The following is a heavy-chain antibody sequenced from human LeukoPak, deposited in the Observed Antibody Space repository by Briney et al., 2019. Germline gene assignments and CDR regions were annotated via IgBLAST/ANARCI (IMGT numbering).Heavy chain of an antibody. V-gene: IGHV4-59*12. Sequence: PSETLSLTCTVSGDSISTYYWSWIRQPPGKGLEWIGSIYYSGSTYYNPSLKSRVTISVDTSKNQFSLKLSSVTAADTAVYYCARGYCSGGSCYSYYYNYMDVWGKGTTVTVSS. J-gene: IGHJ6*03. CDR1: GDSISTYY. D-gene: IGHD2-15*01. CDR3: ARGYCSGGSCYSYYYNYMDV. CDR2: IYYSGST.